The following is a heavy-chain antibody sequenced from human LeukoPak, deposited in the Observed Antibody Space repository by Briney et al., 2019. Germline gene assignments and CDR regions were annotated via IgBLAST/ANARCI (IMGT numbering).Heavy chain of an antibody. V-gene: IGHV3-30*04. J-gene: IGHJ4*02. CDR1: GFTFSSYA. Sequence: GGSLRLSCAASGFTFSSYAMHWVRQAPGKGLEWVAVISYDGSNKYYADSVKGRFTISRDNSKNTLYLQMNSLRAEDTAVYYCGRYYYDSSGLYRIDHWGQGTLVTVSS. D-gene: IGHD3-22*01. CDR2: ISYDGSNK. CDR3: GRYYYDSSGLYRIDH.